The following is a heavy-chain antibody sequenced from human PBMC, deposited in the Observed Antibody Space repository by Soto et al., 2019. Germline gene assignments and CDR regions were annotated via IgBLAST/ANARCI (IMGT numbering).Heavy chain of an antibody. Sequence: PSETLSLTCTVSGGSISSGDYYWSWIRQPPGKGLEWIGYIYYSGSTYYNPSLKSRVTISVDTSKNQFSLKLSSVTAADTAVYYCAREIGGSITGTTWFDPWGQGTRVTVSS. CDR1: GGSISSGDYY. V-gene: IGHV4-30-4*01. J-gene: IGHJ5*02. CDR3: AREIGGSITGTTWFDP. CDR2: IYYSGST. D-gene: IGHD1-20*01.